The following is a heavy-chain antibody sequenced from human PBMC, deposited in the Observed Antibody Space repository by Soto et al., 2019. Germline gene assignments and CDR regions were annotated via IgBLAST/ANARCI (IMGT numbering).Heavy chain of an antibody. CDR2: ISGFNDDT. D-gene: IGHD3-10*01. J-gene: IGHJ5*02. V-gene: IGHV1-18*01. Sequence: QVQLVQSGAEMKNPGASVKVSCKASGYTFTSYGISWVRQAPGQELEWMGWISGFNDDTNHAQKLQGRVTMTKDTSTSTAYMELRSLKFDDTAVYYCARSGSYYPARNWFGPWGQGTLVTVSS. CDR3: ARSGSYYPARNWFGP. CDR1: GYTFTSYG.